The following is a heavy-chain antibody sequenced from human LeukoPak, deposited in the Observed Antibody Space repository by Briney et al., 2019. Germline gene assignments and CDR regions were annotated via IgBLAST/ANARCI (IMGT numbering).Heavy chain of an antibody. V-gene: IGHV4-39*07. Sequence: SETLSLTCTVSGGSISSSSYYWGWIRQPPGKGLEWIGEINHGGTTKSNPSLKSRLTISIDTSKNQFSLKLTSVTAADTAVYFCARGRAVFGPHWFDPWGQGTLVTVSS. CDR2: INHGGTT. J-gene: IGHJ5*02. CDR3: ARGRAVFGPHWFDP. CDR1: GGSISSSSYY. D-gene: IGHD3-3*01.